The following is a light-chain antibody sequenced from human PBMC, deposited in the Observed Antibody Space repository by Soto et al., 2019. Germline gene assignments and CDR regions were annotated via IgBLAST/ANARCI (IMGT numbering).Light chain of an antibody. J-gene: IGLJ3*02. CDR1: TSNIGSNT. CDR2: SIN. CDR3: VLYMGSGISV. Sequence: QSVLTQPPSASGTPGQRVTISCSGGTSNIGSNTVNWYQQLPGTAPKLLIYSINQRPSGVPDRFSGSKSGTSASLAISGLQSEDEADYYCVLYMGSGISVFGGGTKLTVL. V-gene: IGLV1-44*01.